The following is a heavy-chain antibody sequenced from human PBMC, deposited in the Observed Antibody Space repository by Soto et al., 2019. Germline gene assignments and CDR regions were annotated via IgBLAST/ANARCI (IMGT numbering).Heavy chain of an antibody. D-gene: IGHD6-19*01. V-gene: IGHV3-30-3*01. Sequence: QVQLVESGGGVVQPGRSLRLSCAASGFTFSSYAMHWVRQAPGKGLEWVAVISYDGSNKYYADSVKGRFTISRDNSKSTLNLQMNSLRAEDTAVYYCARADSSGWYVNWGQGTLVTVSS. CDR2: ISYDGSNK. J-gene: IGHJ4*02. CDR3: ARADSSGWYVN. CDR1: GFTFSSYA.